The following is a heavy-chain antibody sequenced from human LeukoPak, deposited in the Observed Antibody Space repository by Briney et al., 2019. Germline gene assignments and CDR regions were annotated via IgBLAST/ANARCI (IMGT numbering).Heavy chain of an antibody. Sequence: ASVKVSCKASGYTFTGYYMHWVRQAPGQGLEWMGWINPNSGGTNYAQKFQGRVTMTRDTSISTAYMELSRLRSDDTAVYYCARIVGATKGWFDPWGQGTLVTVSS. CDR1: GYTFTGYY. CDR2: INPNSGGT. V-gene: IGHV1-2*02. D-gene: IGHD1-26*01. J-gene: IGHJ5*02. CDR3: ARIVGATKGWFDP.